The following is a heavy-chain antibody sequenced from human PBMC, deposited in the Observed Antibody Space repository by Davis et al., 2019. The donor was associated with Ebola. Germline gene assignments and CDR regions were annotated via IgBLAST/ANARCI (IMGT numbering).Heavy chain of an antibody. V-gene: IGHV4-30-2*01. D-gene: IGHD2-21*01. J-gene: IGHJ4*02. CDR2: IYHSGST. CDR1: GGSISSGGYS. CDR3: ARVGGDGLDY. Sequence: PSDTLSLTCAVSGGSISSGGYSWSWIRQPPGKGLEWIGYIYHSGSTYYNPSLKSRVTISVDRSKNQFSLKLSSVTAADTAVYYCARVGGDGLDYWGQGTLVTVSS.